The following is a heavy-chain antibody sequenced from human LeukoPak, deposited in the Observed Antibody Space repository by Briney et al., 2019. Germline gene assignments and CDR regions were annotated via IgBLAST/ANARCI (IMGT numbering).Heavy chain of an antibody. CDR2: INPNTGGP. D-gene: IGHD6-13*01. V-gene: IGHV1-2*02. CDR3: ARGSIAAASHLDY. J-gene: IGHJ4*02. CDR1: GYTFTSYD. Sequence: ASVKVSCKASGYTFTSYDINWVRQAPGQGLEWMGYINPNTGGPNYVQDRATMTSDTSISTAYVELSSLRSDDTAIYYCARGSIAAASHLDYWGQGTLVTVSS.